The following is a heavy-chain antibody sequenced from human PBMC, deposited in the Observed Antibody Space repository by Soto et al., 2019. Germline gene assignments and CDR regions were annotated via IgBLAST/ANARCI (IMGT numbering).Heavy chain of an antibody. CDR2: ISAYNGNK. J-gene: IGHJ4*02. D-gene: IGHD6-13*01. V-gene: IGHV1-18*01. Sequence: QVQLVQSGAEVTKPGASLKVACKTSGYTFTNFGISWVRQAPGQGLEWMGWISAYNGNKDYALKFQGRVTMTTDTSRRTADMDLRSLRSDDTAVYYWGRVCSRCRFGYWGPGALGTVSS. CDR1: GYTFTNFG. CDR3: GRVCSRCRFGY.